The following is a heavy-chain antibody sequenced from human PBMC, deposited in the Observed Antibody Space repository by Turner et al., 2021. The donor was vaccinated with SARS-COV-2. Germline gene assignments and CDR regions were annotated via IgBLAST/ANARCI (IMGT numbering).Heavy chain of an antibody. CDR1: GFTLSSYS. V-gene: IGHV3-21*01. Sequence: EVQLVESGGGLVKSGGSLRLSCAASGFTLSSYSMNWVRQAPGKGLEWVSSISSSSSYIYYADSVKGRFTISRDNAKNSLYLQLNSLRAEDTAVYYCATIAAAGPDFYYYYGMDVWGQGTTVTVSS. CDR2: ISSSSSYI. D-gene: IGHD6-13*01. CDR3: ATIAAAGPDFYYYYGMDV. J-gene: IGHJ6*02.